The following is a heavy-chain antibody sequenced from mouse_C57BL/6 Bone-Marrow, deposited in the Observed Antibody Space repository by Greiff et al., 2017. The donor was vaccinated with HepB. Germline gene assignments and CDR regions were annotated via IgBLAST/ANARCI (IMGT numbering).Heavy chain of an antibody. CDR1: GYTFTNYW. V-gene: IGHV1-63*01. Sequence: VQLQQSGAELVRPGPSVKMSCKASGYTFTNYWIGWAKQRPGHGLEWIGDIYPGGGYTNYNEKFKGKATLPADKSSSTAYMQFSSLTSEDSAICYCAREYYGSSYVRYFDVWGTGTTVTVSS. J-gene: IGHJ1*03. CDR2: IYPGGGYT. CDR3: AREYYGSSYVRYFDV. D-gene: IGHD1-1*01.